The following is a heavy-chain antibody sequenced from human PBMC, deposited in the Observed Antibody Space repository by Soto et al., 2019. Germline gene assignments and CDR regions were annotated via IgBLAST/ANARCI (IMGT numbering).Heavy chain of an antibody. CDR3: ARDARSSRYSHSNGMHV. Sequence: PGGSLRLSFAASGLTFGSYAMDWVRRGPGEGLEWVAVISYDGSNKYYAHSVKGRFTISRDNSKNTLYLQMNGLRAEDTAVYYCARDARSSRYSHSNGMHVPGPGTTFPLSP. V-gene: IGHV3-30-3*01. CDR2: ISYDGSNK. D-gene: IGHD6-13*01. CDR1: GLTFGSYA. J-gene: IGHJ6*01.